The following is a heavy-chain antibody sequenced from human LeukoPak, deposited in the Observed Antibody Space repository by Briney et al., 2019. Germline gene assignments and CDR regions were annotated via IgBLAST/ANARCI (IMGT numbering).Heavy chain of an antibody. CDR1: RRSFRGYY. CDR3: AGDHLITMMANASVI. D-gene: IGHD3-22*01. CDR2: INQSGST. V-gene: IGHV4-34*01. Sequence: SETLSLTCAVYRRSFRGYYWSWIGQPPGKGLEWIWQINQSGSTNYNPSLKSRVTISVDTSKNQFSLKLSSVTGADTAVYYCAGDHLITMMANASVIWGEGEMGTVSS. J-gene: IGHJ3*02.